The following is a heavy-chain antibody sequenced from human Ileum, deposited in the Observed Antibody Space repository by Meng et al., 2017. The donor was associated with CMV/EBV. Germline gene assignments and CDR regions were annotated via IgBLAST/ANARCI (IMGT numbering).Heavy chain of an antibody. CDR2: ISSYNNNR. V-gene: IGHV1-18*01. Sequence: ASVKVSCKASGYTFTNYGITWVRQAPGQGLQWMGWISSYNNNRIYAQNLQAGVTMTLDTSTTTAYLELRSLRSDDTALYYCARSPGYDILTGYQVWGDYWGQGKLVTVSS. CDR3: ARSPGYDILTGYQVWGDY. CDR1: GYTFTNYG. J-gene: IGHJ4*02. D-gene: IGHD3-9*01.